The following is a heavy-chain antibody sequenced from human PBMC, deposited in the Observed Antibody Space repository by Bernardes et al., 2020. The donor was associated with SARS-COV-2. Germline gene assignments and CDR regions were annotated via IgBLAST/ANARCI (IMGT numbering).Heavy chain of an antibody. J-gene: IGHJ5*02. Sequence: GGSLRLSCAASGFTFSSHALHWVRQAPGKGLEWVSGISNTGGDIRYADSVKGRFTISRDNSKNKLYLQMNSLRVEDTAVYYCVRVAEYGSRPFDPWGQGTLVTVSS. D-gene: IGHD1-26*01. CDR1: GFTFSSHA. V-gene: IGHV3-23*01. CDR3: VRVAEYGSRPFDP. CDR2: ISNTGGDI.